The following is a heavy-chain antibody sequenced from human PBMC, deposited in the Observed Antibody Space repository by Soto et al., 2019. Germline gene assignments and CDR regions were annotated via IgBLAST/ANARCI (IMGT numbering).Heavy chain of an antibody. Sequence: SETLSLTCTVSGGSISSYYWSWIRQPAGKGLEWIGRIYTSGSTNYNPSLKSRVTMSVDTSKNQFSLKLSSVTAADTAVYYCARGGYSSGWYGGGYYYYYGMDVWGQGTTVTVSS. CDR3: ARGGYSSGWYGGGYYYYYGMDV. D-gene: IGHD6-19*01. CDR2: IYTSGST. J-gene: IGHJ6*02. CDR1: GGSISSYY. V-gene: IGHV4-4*07.